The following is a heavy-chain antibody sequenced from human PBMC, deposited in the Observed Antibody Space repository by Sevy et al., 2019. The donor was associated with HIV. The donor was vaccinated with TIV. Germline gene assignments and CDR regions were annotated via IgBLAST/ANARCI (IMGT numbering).Heavy chain of an antibody. Sequence: ASVKVSCKVSGYTLTELSMHWVRQAPGKGLEWMGGFDHEDGETIYAQKFQGRVTMTEDTSTDTAYMELSSLRSEDTAVYYCASGVGNYYYYGMDVWGQGTTVTVSS. CDR2: FDHEDGET. CDR1: GYTLTELS. J-gene: IGHJ6*02. V-gene: IGHV1-24*01. D-gene: IGHD1-26*01. CDR3: ASGVGNYYYYGMDV.